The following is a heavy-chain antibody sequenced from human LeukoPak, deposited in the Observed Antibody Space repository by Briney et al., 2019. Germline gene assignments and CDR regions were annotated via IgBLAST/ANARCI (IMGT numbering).Heavy chain of an antibody. CDR2: ISASADNT. Sequence: PGGSLRLSCVASGFAFSSLSMRWVRQAPGKGLEWVSDISASADNTHYADSVKGRFIIIRDNSKNTVFLQMNSLTVEDTAVYYCATGDANSGWLSDDQWGRGTLDTVSS. J-gene: IGHJ4*02. D-gene: IGHD6-13*01. V-gene: IGHV3-23*01. CDR1: GFAFSSLS. CDR3: ATGDANSGWLSDDQ.